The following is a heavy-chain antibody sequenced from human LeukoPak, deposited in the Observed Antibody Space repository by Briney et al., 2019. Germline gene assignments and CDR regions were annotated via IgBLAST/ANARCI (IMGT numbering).Heavy chain of an antibody. D-gene: IGHD3-10*01. CDR3: ARDNYGSGSYYFDY. J-gene: IGHJ4*02. CDR2: ISDSGGST. V-gene: IGHV3-23*01. CDR1: GFTFSISA. Sequence: PGGSLRLSCAASGFTFSISAMSWVRQAPGKGLEWVSGISDSGGSTFYADSVKGRFTISRDNSKNTLYLQMNSLRAEDTAVYYCARDNYGSGSYYFDYWGQGTLVTVSS.